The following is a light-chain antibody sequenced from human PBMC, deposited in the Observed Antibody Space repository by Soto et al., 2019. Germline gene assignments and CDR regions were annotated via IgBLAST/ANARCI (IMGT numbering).Light chain of an antibody. V-gene: IGKV3-20*01. Sequence: EIVLTQSPGTLSLSPGERATLSCRASQSVSSSYLAWYQQKPGQAPRLLIYGASSRATGIPDRFSGSGSGTDFTLTISILEPEDFAVYYCQQYGSSPETFGQGTKVEI. CDR3: QQYGSSPET. CDR1: QSVSSSY. CDR2: GAS. J-gene: IGKJ1*01.